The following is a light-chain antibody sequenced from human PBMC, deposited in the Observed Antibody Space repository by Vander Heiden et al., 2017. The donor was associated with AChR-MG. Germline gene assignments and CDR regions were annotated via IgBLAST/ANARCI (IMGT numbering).Light chain of an antibody. CDR1: QSVLYSSNNKNY. Sequence: DIVMTQSPDSLAVSLGERATINCKSSQSVLYSSNNKNYLAWYQQKPGQPPKLLIYWASTRESGVPDRFSGSGSGTDFTLTISSLQAEDVAVYYCQQGDGAPRWTFGQGTKLEIK. V-gene: IGKV4-1*01. CDR2: WAS. CDR3: QQGDGAPRWT. J-gene: IGKJ2*02.